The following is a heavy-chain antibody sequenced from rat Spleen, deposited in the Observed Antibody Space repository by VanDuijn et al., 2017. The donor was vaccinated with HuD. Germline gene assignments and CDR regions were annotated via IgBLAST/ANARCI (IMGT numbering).Heavy chain of an antibody. D-gene: IGHD4-6*01. J-gene: IGHJ2*01. Sequence: EVQLVESGGGLVQPGRSLKLSCITSGFTFNYYWMTWIRQAPGKGLEWVASITNASGCTHYPDSVQGRFTISRDNAKSTLYLQMNDLRSEYTATYYCTRGTYFRHWGQGVMVTVSS. CDR2: ITNASGCT. CDR3: TRGTYFRH. CDR1: GFTFNYYW. V-gene: IGHV5-31*01.